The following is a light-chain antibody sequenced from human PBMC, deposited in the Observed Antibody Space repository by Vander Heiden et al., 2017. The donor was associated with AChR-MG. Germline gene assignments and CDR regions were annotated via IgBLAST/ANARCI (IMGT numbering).Light chain of an antibody. CDR2: RNN. CDR1: SPNIRSNY. Sequence: QSVLTQPPSASGTPGQRVTISCSGSSPNIRSNYVYWYQQLPGTAPKLLIYRNNQRPSGVPDRCSGSKSGTSASLASSGLRSEDEADYYCAAWDDSLSGWVFGGGTKLTVL. J-gene: IGLJ3*02. V-gene: IGLV1-47*01. CDR3: AAWDDSLSGWV.